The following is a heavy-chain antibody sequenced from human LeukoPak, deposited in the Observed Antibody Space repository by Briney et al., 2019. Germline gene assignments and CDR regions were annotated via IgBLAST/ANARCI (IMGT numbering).Heavy chain of an antibody. J-gene: IGHJ4*02. CDR3: ASNTGTVFDN. CDR1: GDFITAYY. D-gene: IGHD1-1*01. CDR2: VYYSGKT. V-gene: IGHV4-59*01. Sequence: KSSETLSLTCTVSGDFITAYYWSWIRQAPGKGLEWIGYVYYSGKTEYNPSLRSRVTISLEMSNHQFSLKLTSVTAADTAVYYCASNTGTVFDNWGQGALVTVSS.